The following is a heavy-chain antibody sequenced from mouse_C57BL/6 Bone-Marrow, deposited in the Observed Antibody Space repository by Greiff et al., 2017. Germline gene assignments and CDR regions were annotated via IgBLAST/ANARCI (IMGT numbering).Heavy chain of an antibody. V-gene: IGHV5-17*01. CDR3: ARGGLPWFAY. CDR1: GFTFSDYG. J-gene: IGHJ3*01. CDR2: ISSGSSTI. Sequence: EVKLMESGGGLVKPGGSLKLSCAASGFTFSDYGMHWVRQAPEKGLEWVAYISSGSSTIYYADTVKGRFTISRDNAKNTLFLKMTSLRSEDTAMYYCARGGLPWFAYWGQGTLVTVSA. D-gene: IGHD2-4*01.